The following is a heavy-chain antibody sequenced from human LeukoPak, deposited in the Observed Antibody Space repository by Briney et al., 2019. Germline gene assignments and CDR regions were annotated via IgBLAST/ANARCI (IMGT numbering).Heavy chain of an antibody. V-gene: IGHV1-69*01. Sequence: KVSCTPSGGTFCSYVISWVREAPGPGVGWMGGIIAIFGTANYAQKFQGRVTITADESTSTAYLELSNLRSDDTAVDYFASDGDWNDFDYGGQGTLVTVSS. CDR1: GGTFCSYV. J-gene: IGHJ4*02. CDR2: IIAIFGTA. D-gene: IGHD1-1*01. CDR3: ASDGDWNDFDY.